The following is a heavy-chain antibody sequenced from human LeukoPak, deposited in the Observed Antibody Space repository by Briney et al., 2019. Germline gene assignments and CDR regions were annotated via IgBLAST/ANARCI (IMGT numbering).Heavy chain of an antibody. Sequence: ASVKVSCKASGYTFTTYGISWVRQAPGQGLQWMGWISAYNGNTNYAQKLQDRVTMTTDTSTSTAYMELRSLRSDDTAVYYCARDHGEMIVATTFDYWGQGTLVTVSS. CDR3: ARDHGEMIVATTFDY. J-gene: IGHJ4*02. CDR1: GYTFTTYG. D-gene: IGHD5-12*01. V-gene: IGHV1-18*01. CDR2: ISAYNGNT.